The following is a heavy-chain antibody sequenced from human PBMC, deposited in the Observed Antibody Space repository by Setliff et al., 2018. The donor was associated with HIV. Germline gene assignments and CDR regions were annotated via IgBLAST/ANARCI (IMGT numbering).Heavy chain of an antibody. V-gene: IGHV1-18*01. Sequence: GASVKVSCKGSGYTFTSYPIHWVRQAPGQRLEWMGWISGHNGNTNSAQKVQGRVIMTTDTSTSTAYMELRSLRSDDAAVYYCTRGPWSKVVTTDTFDIWGQGTMVTVSS. D-gene: IGHD1-26*01. J-gene: IGHJ3*02. CDR1: GYTFTSYP. CDR2: ISGHNGNT. CDR3: TRGPWSKVVTTDTFDI.